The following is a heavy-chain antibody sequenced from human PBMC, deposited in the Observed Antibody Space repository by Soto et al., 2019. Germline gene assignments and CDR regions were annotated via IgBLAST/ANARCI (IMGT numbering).Heavy chain of an antibody. CDR2: IYSGGST. J-gene: IGHJ2*01. V-gene: IGHV3-53*01. D-gene: IGHD4-17*01. Sequence: EVQLVESGGGLIQPGGSLRLSCAASGFTVTNKSMTWVRQAPGNGLEWVSVIYSGGSTSYADSVKGRFTISRDNSKNILYLQMNSLRAEDTAVYYCARVDYGDYGWYFDLWGRGTLVTVSS. CDR1: GFTVTNKS. CDR3: ARVDYGDYGWYFDL.